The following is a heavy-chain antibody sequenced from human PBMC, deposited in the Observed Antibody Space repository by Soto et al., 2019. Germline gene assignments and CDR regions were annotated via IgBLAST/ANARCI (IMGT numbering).Heavy chain of an antibody. D-gene: IGHD5-12*01. CDR3: ARLDIVSTVRWFLDF. CDR2: VYYSGST. Sequence: SLTCSVSGDSISSNTYYLGWVRQPPGKGLEWIGSVYYSGSTYYNPSLKSRVAISVGTSKSQFSLNLSSVTAADTAVYYCARLDIVSTVRWFLDFSGRGSLVIVSS. V-gene: IGHV4-39*01. J-gene: IGHJ2*01. CDR1: GDSISSNTYY.